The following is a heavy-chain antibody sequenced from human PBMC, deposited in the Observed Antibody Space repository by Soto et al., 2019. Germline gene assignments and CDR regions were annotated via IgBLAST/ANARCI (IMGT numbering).Heavy chain of an antibody. D-gene: IGHD1-26*01. J-gene: IGHJ4*02. V-gene: IGHV3-30-3*01. CDR1: GFTFSSYA. Sequence: SLRLSCAASGFTFSSYAMHWVRQAPGKGLEWVAVISYDGSNKYYADSVKGRFTISRDNSKNTLYLQMNSLRAEDTAVYYCARDLGKWELVGPFDYWGQGTMVTVYS. CDR3: ARDLGKWELVGPFDY. CDR2: ISYDGSNK.